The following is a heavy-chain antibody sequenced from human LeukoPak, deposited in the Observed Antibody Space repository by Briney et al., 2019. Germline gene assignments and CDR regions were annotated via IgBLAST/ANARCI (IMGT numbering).Heavy chain of an antibody. CDR1: GFTFSSHS. V-gene: IGHV3-48*04. D-gene: IGHD2-15*01. J-gene: IGHJ6*03. Sequence: GGSLRLSCAASGFTFSSHSMNWVRQAPGKGLEWVSYISSSGSTIYYADSVKGRFTISRDNAKNSLCLQMNSLRAEDTAVYYCARDSGVDYYYYYMDVWGKGTTVTVSS. CDR3: ARDSGVDYYYYYMDV. CDR2: ISSSGSTI.